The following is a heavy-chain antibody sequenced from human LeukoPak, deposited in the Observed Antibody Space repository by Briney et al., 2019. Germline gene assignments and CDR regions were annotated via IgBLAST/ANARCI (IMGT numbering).Heavy chain of an antibody. CDR1: GFTVSSNY. CDR3: ARGRYRNGWRAIDY. D-gene: IGHD6-19*01. V-gene: IGHV3-72*01. CDR2: IRNKAMGYTT. J-gene: IGHJ4*02. Sequence: QPGGSLRLSCAASGFTVSSNYMSWVRQAPGKGLEWVGRIRNKAMGYTTEYAASVKDRFTISRDDSKNSLYLHMNSLETEDTAVYYCARGRYRNGWRAIDYWGQGTLVTVSS.